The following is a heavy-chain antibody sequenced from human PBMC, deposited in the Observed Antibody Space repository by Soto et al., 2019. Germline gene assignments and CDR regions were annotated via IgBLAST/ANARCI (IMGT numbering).Heavy chain of an antibody. Sequence: LRLSCAASGFTFSSYAMTWVRQAPGKGLEWVSSISGTGGSTYYADSVRGRFTISRDKSKNTLFLQMNSLRAEDTAIYYCAKEIYIVTSISYDSWGQGXLVTVYS. D-gene: IGHD5-12*01. CDR2: ISGTGGST. J-gene: IGHJ4*02. CDR1: GFTFSSYA. V-gene: IGHV3-23*01. CDR3: AKEIYIVTSISYDS.